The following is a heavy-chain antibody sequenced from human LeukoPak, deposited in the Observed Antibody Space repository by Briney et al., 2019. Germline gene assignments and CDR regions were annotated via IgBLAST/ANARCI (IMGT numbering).Heavy chain of an antibody. CDR3: AKYASGTSYRGLDQ. V-gene: IGHV3-23*01. CDR1: GLTVSSYG. D-gene: IGHD3-10*01. CDR2: IIGSAVNT. Sequence: GESLRLSCGASGLTVSSYGMSWVRQAPGKGLEWVSTIIGSAVNTYYADSVKGRFTISRDDSKNTVYLQMNSLRAEDTAVYSCAKYASGTSYRGLDQWGQGTLVTVSS. J-gene: IGHJ4*02.